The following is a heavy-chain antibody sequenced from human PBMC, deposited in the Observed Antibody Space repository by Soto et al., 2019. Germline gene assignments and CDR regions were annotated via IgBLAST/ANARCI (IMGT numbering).Heavy chain of an antibody. D-gene: IGHD3-22*01. CDR3: LVVIHWAFDY. CDR2: IYYSGST. CDR1: GGSISSSSYY. Sequence: PSETLSLTCTVSGGSISSSSYYWGWIRQPPGKGLEWIGSIYYSGSTYYNPSRKSRVTISVDTSKNQFSLKLSSVTAADTAVYYCLVVIHWAFDYWGQGTLVTVSS. V-gene: IGHV4-39*01. J-gene: IGHJ4*02.